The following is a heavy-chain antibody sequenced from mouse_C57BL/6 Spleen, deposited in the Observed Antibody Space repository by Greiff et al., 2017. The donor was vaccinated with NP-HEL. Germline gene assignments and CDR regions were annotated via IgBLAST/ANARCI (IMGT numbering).Heavy chain of an antibody. D-gene: IGHD2-1*01. V-gene: IGHV1-55*01. Sequence: QVHVKQPGAELVKPGASVKMSCKASGYTFTSYWITWVKQRPGQGLEWIGDIYPGSGSTNYNEKFKSKATLTVDTSSSTAYMQLSSLTSEDSAVYYCARGGNYVGHYAMDYWGQGTSVTVSS. CDR1: GYTFTSYW. CDR2: IYPGSGST. CDR3: ARGGNYVGHYAMDY. J-gene: IGHJ4*01.